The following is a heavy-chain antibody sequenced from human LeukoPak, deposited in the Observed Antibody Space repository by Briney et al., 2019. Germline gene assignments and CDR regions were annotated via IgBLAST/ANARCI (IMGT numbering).Heavy chain of an antibody. CDR1: GFTFDDYA. J-gene: IGHJ4*02. Sequence: PGRSLRLSCAASGFTFDDYAMHWVRQAPGKGLEWASGISWNSGSIGYADSVKGRFTISRDNAKNSLYLQMNSLRAEDMALYYCARSYDSSGYTFDYWGQGTLVTVSS. D-gene: IGHD3-22*01. CDR3: ARSYDSSGYTFDY. CDR2: ISWNSGSI. V-gene: IGHV3-9*03.